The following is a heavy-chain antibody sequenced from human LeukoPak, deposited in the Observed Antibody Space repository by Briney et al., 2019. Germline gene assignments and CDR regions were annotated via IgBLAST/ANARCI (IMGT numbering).Heavy chain of an antibody. CDR1: GYTFTSSG. Sequence: ASVKVSCKASGYTFTSSGISWVRQAPGQGLEWMGWISAYNGNTNYAQKLQGRVTMTTDTSTSTAYMELRSLRSGDTAVYYCARERGYYYGSGRTRYYFDYWGQGTLVTVSS. J-gene: IGHJ4*02. D-gene: IGHD3-10*01. CDR3: ARERGYYYGSGRTRYYFDY. V-gene: IGHV1-18*01. CDR2: ISAYNGNT.